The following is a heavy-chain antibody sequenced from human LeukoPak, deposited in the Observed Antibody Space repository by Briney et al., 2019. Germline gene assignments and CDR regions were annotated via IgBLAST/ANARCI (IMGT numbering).Heavy chain of an antibody. CDR2: LYSGSST. V-gene: IGHV3-66*01. CDR1: GFTVSSNY. Sequence: GGSPRLSCAASGFTVSSNYMSWVRQAPGKGLEWVSILYSGSSTYYADSVKGRFTISRDTSRNTLYLQMNSLRAEDTAIYYCARARTYSSGWWYYFDYWGQGTLVTVSS. D-gene: IGHD6-19*01. CDR3: ARARTYSSGWWYYFDY. J-gene: IGHJ4*02.